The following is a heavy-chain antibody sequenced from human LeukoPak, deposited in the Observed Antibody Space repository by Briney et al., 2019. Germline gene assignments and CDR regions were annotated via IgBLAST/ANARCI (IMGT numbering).Heavy chain of an antibody. Sequence: SETLSLTCTVSVGSVSSGSYYWSWIRQPPGKGLEWIGYIYYSGSTNYNPSLKSRVTISVDTSKNQFSLKLSSVTAADTAVYYCARGVEYSSSPNFDYWGQGTLVTVSS. V-gene: IGHV4-61*01. J-gene: IGHJ4*02. CDR2: IYYSGST. CDR3: ARGVEYSSSPNFDY. CDR1: VGSVSSGSYY. D-gene: IGHD6-13*01.